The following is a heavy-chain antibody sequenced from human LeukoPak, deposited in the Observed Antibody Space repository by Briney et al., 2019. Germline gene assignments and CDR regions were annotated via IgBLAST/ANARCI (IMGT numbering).Heavy chain of an antibody. D-gene: IGHD6-13*01. V-gene: IGHV3-23*01. CDR1: GFTFSSYE. CDR3: ARDVRAAGYNWFDP. J-gene: IGHJ5*02. Sequence: GGSLRLSCAASGFTFSSYEMNWVRQAPGKGLEWVSAISGSGGSTYYADSVKGRFTISRDNSKNTLYLQMNSLRAEDTAVYYCARDVRAAGYNWFDPWGQGTLVTVSS. CDR2: ISGSGGST.